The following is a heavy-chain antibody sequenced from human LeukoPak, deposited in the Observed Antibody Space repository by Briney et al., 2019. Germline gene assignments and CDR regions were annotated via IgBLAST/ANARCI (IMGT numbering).Heavy chain of an antibody. Sequence: SGGSLRLSCAASGFTVSSNYMSWVRQAPGKGLEWVSVIYSGGSTYYADSVKGRFTISRDNSKNTLYLQMNSLRAEDTAVYYCARGSIVGALDYWGQGTLVTVSS. D-gene: IGHD1-26*01. CDR1: GFTVSSNY. CDR3: ARGSIVGALDY. CDR2: IYSGGST. J-gene: IGHJ4*02. V-gene: IGHV3-53*01.